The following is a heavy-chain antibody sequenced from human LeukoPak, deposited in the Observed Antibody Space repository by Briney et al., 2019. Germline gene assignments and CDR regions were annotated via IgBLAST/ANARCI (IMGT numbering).Heavy chain of an antibody. CDR2: INHSGST. CDR3: ARTLRVQYFDY. J-gene: IGHJ4*02. D-gene: IGHD3-16*01. Sequence: SETLSLTCAVYGGSFSGYYWSWIRRPPGKGLEWIGEINHSGSTNYNPSLKSRVTISVDTSENQFSLKLSSVTAADTAVYYCARTLRVQYFDYWGQGTLVTVSS. V-gene: IGHV4-34*01. CDR1: GGSFSGYY.